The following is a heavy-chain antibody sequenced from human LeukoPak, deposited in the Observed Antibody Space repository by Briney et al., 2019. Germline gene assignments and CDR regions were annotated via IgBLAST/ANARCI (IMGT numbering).Heavy chain of an antibody. CDR1: SGSISSYY. Sequence: SETLSLTCTVSSGSISSYYWSWIRQPPGKGLEWIGYIYYSGSTNYNPSLKSRVTISVDTSKNQFSLKLSSVTAADTAVYYCARSPTTGYYYYGMDVWGQGTTVTVSS. D-gene: IGHD1-26*01. CDR3: ARSPTTGYYYYGMDV. V-gene: IGHV4-59*01. CDR2: IYYSGST. J-gene: IGHJ6*02.